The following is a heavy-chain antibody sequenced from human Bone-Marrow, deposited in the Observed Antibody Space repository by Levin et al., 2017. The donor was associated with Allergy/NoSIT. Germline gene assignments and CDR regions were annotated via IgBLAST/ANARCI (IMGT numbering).Heavy chain of an antibody. CDR2: INNDGSTT. J-gene: IGHJ3*02. CDR3: ARDYEYCSGGSCYSAAFDI. CDR1: GFAFSNYW. D-gene: IGHD2-15*01. Sequence: GESLKISCAASGFAFSNYWMHWVRQAPGKGLVWVSRINNDGSTTAYADSLKGRFTISRDNAKNTLYLHMNSLRAEDTAIYYCARDYEYCSGGSCYSAAFDIWGQGTMVAVSS. V-gene: IGHV3-74*01.